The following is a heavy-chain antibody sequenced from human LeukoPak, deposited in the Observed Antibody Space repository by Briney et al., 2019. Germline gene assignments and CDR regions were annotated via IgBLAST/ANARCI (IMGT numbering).Heavy chain of an antibody. Sequence: TSETLSLTRAVYGGSFSGYYWSWIRQPPGKGLEWIGEINHSGSTNYNPSLKSRVTISVDTSKNQFSLKLSSVTAADTAVYYCAVGSPNFDYWGQGTLVTVSS. J-gene: IGHJ4*02. D-gene: IGHD3-10*01. CDR1: GGSFSGYY. V-gene: IGHV4-34*01. CDR2: INHSGST. CDR3: AVGSPNFDY.